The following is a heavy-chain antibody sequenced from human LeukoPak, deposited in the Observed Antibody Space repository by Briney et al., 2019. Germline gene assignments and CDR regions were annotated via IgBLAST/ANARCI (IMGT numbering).Heavy chain of an antibody. Sequence: GGSLRLSCAASGFTFSSYGMHWVRQAPGKGLEWVSSISSSSSYIYYADSVKGRFTISRDNAKNSLYLQMNSLRAEDTAVYYCARGGFGSAPPFDIWGQGTMVAVSS. CDR1: GFTFSSYG. CDR3: ARGGFGSAPPFDI. CDR2: ISSSSSYI. J-gene: IGHJ3*02. D-gene: IGHD3-16*01. V-gene: IGHV3-21*01.